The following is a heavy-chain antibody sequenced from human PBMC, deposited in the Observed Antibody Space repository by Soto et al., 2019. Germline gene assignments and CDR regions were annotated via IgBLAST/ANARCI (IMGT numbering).Heavy chain of an antibody. Sequence: EVQLVESGGGLVQPRGSLSLSCAASGFTFSNYWMTWVRQAPGKGLEWVANINQDGNEKYYVDSVKGRFTISRDNAKNSLYLQMNSLRVEDTALYYCARALYSSSSGMAPYWGQGTLVIVSS. CDR1: GFTFSNYW. D-gene: IGHD6-6*01. J-gene: IGHJ4*02. V-gene: IGHV3-7*01. CDR3: ARALYSSSSGMAPY. CDR2: INQDGNEK.